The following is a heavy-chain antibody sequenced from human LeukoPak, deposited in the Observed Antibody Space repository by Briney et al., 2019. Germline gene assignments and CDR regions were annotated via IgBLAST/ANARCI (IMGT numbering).Heavy chain of an antibody. V-gene: IGHV1-2*02. Sequence: ASVGVSCKASGYTFTDYYMHWVRQAPGQGLEWMGWFNPNSGGTNYAQRFQGRVSMTRDTSITTAYMELSRLRSDDTAVYYCARGSAVVGGGGPPFDYWGQGTLVTVS. J-gene: IGHJ4*02. CDR1: GYTFTDYY. D-gene: IGHD4-23*01. CDR2: FNPNSGGT. CDR3: ARGSAVVGGGGPPFDY.